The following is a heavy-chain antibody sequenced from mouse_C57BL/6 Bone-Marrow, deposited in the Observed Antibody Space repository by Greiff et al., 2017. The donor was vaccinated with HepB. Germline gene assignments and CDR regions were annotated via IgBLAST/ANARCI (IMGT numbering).Heavy chain of an antibody. V-gene: IGHV1-81*01. D-gene: IGHD3-2*02. J-gene: IGHJ2*01. CDR2: IYPRSGNT. Sequence: VHLVESGAELARPGASVKLSCKASGYTFTSYGISWVKQRTGQGLEWIGEIYPRSGNTYYNEKFKGKATLTADKSSSTAYMELRSLTSEDSAVYFCAREGGYDFLNYFDYWGQGTTLTVSS. CDR1: GYTFTSYG. CDR3: AREGGYDFLNYFDY.